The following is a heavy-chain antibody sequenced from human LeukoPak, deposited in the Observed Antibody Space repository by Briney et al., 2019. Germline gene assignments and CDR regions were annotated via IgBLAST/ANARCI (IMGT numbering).Heavy chain of an antibody. D-gene: IGHD4-23*01. V-gene: IGHV3-23*01. CDR1: GFTFSSYG. Sequence: GGSLRLSCAASGFTFSSYGMSWVRQAPGKGLEWVSAISGRSGSTYYADSVKGRFTISRDNSKNTLYLQMNSLRAEDTAVYYCAKDPSDGGNPSYYYYYMDVWGKGTTVTISS. CDR2: ISGRSGST. CDR3: AKDPSDGGNPSYYYYYMDV. J-gene: IGHJ6*03.